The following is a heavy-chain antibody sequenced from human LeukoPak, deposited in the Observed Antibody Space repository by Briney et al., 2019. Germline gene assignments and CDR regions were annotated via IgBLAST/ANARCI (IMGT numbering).Heavy chain of an antibody. J-gene: IGHJ6*03. CDR2: INPNSGGT. V-gene: IGHV1-2*02. D-gene: IGHD3-3*01. CDR3: ARDTYDFWSGAQYYYYMDV. CDR1: GYTFTGYY. Sequence: ASVKVSCKASGYTFTGYYMHWVRQAPGQGLEWMGWINPNSGGTNYAQKFQGRVTMTRDTSISTAYMELSRLRSDDTAVYYCARDTYDFWSGAQYYYYMDVWGKGTTVTVSS.